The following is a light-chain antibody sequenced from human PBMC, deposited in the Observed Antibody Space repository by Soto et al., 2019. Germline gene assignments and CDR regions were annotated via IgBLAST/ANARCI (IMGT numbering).Light chain of an antibody. V-gene: IGLV1-44*01. Sequence: QSVLTQPPSASGTPGQRVTISCSGSSSNIGSNTVNWYRQLPGTAPKLLIYSNNQRPSGVPDRFSGSKSGTSASLAISGLQSEDEADYYCAAWDDSLNGLFGGGTKVTVL. CDR1: SSNIGSNT. CDR2: SNN. CDR3: AAWDDSLNGL. J-gene: IGLJ2*01.